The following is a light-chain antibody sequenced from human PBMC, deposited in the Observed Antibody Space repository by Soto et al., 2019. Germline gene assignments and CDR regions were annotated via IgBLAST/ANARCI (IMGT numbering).Light chain of an antibody. CDR2: RDN. CDR1: SSNIGSNY. V-gene: IGLV1-47*01. Sequence: QSVLTQPTSASGTPGQRVTISCSGSSSNIGSNYVYWYQQLPGTAPKLLIYRDNQRPSGVPDRFAGSKSGTSASLAISGLRSEDEADYYCAAWDDSLRGVVFGGGTEPTVL. CDR3: AAWDDSLRGVV. J-gene: IGLJ2*01.